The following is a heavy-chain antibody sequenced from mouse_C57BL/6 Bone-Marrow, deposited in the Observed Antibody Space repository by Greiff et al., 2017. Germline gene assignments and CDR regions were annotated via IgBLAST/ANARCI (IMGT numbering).Heavy chain of an antibody. CDR1: GFTFSSYT. V-gene: IGHV5-9*01. Sequence: EVMLVESGGGLVKPGGSLKLSCAASGFTFSSYTMSWVRQTPEKRLEWVATISGGGGNTYYPDGVKGRFTISRDNAKNTLYLQMSSLRSEDSALFDCASLYYYGSSYPPWFAYWGQGTLVTVSA. CDR2: ISGGGGNT. J-gene: IGHJ3*01. D-gene: IGHD1-1*01. CDR3: ASLYYYGSSYPPWFAY.